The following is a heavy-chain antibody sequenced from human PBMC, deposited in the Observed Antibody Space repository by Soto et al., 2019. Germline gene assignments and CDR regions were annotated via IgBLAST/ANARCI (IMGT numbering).Heavy chain of an antibody. CDR1: GFTFSSYG. Sequence: GGSLRLSCAASGFTFSSYGMHWVRQAPGKGLEWVAVIWYDGSNKYYADSVKGRFTISRDNSKNTLYLQMNSLRAEDTAVYYCAREGNYYYDSSGYSLWGQGTLVTVSS. V-gene: IGHV3-33*01. J-gene: IGHJ4*02. D-gene: IGHD3-22*01. CDR3: AREGNYYYDSSGYSL. CDR2: IWYDGSNK.